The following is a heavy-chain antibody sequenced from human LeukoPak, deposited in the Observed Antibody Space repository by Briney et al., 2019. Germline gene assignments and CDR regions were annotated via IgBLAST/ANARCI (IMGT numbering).Heavy chain of an antibody. CDR3: AKATTDILYYYYYMDV. J-gene: IGHJ6*03. V-gene: IGHV3-23*01. Sequence: PGGSLRLTCAASGFTFSSYAMSWVRQAPGKGLEWVSAISGSGGSTYYADSVKGRFTISRDNSKNTLYLQMNSLRAEDTAVYYCAKATTDILYYYYYMDVWGKGTTVTVSS. CDR2: ISGSGGST. D-gene: IGHD3-9*01. CDR1: GFTFSSYA.